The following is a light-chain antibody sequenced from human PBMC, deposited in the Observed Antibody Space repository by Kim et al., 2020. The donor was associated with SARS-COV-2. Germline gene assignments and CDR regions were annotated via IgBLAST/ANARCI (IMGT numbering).Light chain of an antibody. V-gene: IGKV1-9*01. CDR3: QQLQTYPLT. CDR2: PAS. CDR1: QGIPSY. J-gene: IGKJ4*01. Sequence: DTQLTQSPSFLSASVGDRVTVTCRASQGIPSYLAWYQQKPGKPPKLLIFPASTLQSGVPSRFSGSGSGTEFTLTISSLQPEDFATYYCQQLQTYPLTFGGGTKVDIK.